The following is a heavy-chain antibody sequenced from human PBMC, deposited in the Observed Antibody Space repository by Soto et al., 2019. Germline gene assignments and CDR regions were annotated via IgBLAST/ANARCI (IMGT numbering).Heavy chain of an antibody. V-gene: IGHV4-39*01. Sequence: SETLSLTCTVSGGSISSSSYYWGWIRQPPGKGLEWIGSIYYSGSTYYNPSLKSRVTISVDTSKNQFSLKLSSVTAADTAVYYCAMRIQLWPFDPWGQGTLVTVSS. CDR2: IYYSGST. CDR1: GGSISSSSYY. J-gene: IGHJ5*02. CDR3: AMRIQLWPFDP. D-gene: IGHD5-18*01.